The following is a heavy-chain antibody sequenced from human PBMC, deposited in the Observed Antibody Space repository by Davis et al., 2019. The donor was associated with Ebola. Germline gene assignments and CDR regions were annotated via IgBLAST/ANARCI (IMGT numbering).Heavy chain of an antibody. V-gene: IGHV4-59*12. D-gene: IGHD3-16*01. CDR2: IYYSGST. J-gene: IGHJ3*02. Sequence: MPGGSLRLSCTVSGGSISSYYWSWIRQPPGKGLEWIGYIYYSGSTYYNPSLKSRVTISVDTSKNQFSLKLSSVTAADTAVYYCARVGLVGAFDIWGQGTMVTVSS. CDR3: ARVGLVGAFDI. CDR1: GGSISSYY.